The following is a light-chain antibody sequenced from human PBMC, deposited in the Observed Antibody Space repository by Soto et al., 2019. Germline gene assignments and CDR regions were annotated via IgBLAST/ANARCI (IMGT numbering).Light chain of an antibody. Sequence: QAVVTQPPSASGTPGQRVTISCSGSGSSIGTNTVNWYRQLPGTAPKLLIYGDNQRPSGVPDRFSGSKSGTSAYLAISGLQSEDEADYYCAAWDGSLNNVLFGGGTKLTVL. CDR3: AAWDGSLNNVL. V-gene: IGLV1-44*01. CDR2: GDN. CDR1: GSSIGTNT. J-gene: IGLJ2*01.